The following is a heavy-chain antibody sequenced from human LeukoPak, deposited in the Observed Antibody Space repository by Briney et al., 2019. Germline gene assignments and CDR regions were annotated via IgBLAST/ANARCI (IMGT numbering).Heavy chain of an antibody. Sequence: SETLSLTCNVSGGPISSGRYYWSWIRQPAGKGLEWIGRIYSRGSTNYNPSLKSRVTMSVDTSKNQFSLKLNSVTAADTAVYYCARTSEGYCRSTRCWAYCYYMDVWGKGTTVTISS. CDR1: GGPISSGRYY. J-gene: IGHJ6*03. D-gene: IGHD2-2*01. CDR2: IYSRGST. CDR3: ARTSEGYCRSTRCWAYCYYMDV. V-gene: IGHV4-61*02.